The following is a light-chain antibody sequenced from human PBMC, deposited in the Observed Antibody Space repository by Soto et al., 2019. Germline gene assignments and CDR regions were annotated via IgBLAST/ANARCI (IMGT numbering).Light chain of an antibody. V-gene: IGLV2-23*01. CDR1: SSDVGSYNL. Sequence: QSALTQPASVSGSPGQSITISCTGSSSDVGSYNLVSWYQQHPGKAPKLIIYEDTKRPSGLNNRFSGAKSGNTASLTISGLQAEDEADYYCCSYAGSSSGVFGGGTKLTVL. CDR2: EDT. J-gene: IGLJ3*02. CDR3: CSYAGSSSGV.